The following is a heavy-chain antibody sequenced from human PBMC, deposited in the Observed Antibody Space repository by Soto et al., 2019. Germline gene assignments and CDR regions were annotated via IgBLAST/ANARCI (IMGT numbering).Heavy chain of an antibody. CDR3: ASSPGVVVVAATPFDY. D-gene: IGHD2-15*01. J-gene: IGHJ4*02. Sequence: QLQLQESGPGLVKPSETLSLTCTVSGGSISSSSYYWGWIRQPPGKGLEWIGSIYYSGSTYYNPSLKSRVTRSVDTSKNQFSLKLSSVTAADTAVYYCASSPGVVVVAATPFDYWGQGTLVTVSS. CDR2: IYYSGST. CDR1: GGSISSSSYY. V-gene: IGHV4-39*01.